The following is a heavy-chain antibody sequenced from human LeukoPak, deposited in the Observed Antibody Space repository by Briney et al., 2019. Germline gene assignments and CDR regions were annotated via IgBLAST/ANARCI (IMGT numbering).Heavy chain of an antibody. CDR3: ARGGVTYYYDSSGYSYFDY. V-gene: IGHV1-18*01. J-gene: IGHJ4*02. CDR2: ISAYNGNT. Sequence: ASVEVSCKASGYTFTSYGISWVRQAPGQGLEGMGWISAYNGNTNYAQKLQGRVTMTTDTSTSTAYMELRSLRSDDTAVYYCARGGVTYYYDSSGYSYFDYWGQGTLVTVSS. D-gene: IGHD3-22*01. CDR1: GYTFTSYG.